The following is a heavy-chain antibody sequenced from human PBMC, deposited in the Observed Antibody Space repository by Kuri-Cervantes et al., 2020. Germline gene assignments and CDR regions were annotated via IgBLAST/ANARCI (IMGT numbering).Heavy chain of an antibody. CDR3: AKDFSSTSPTAAV. D-gene: IGHD2-2*01. Sequence: GGSLRLSCAASGFTFDDYALHWVRQAPGKGLEWVSGISWNSGSIGYADSVKGRFTISRDNAKNSLYLQMNSLRAEDTAVYYCAKDFSSTSPTAAVWGKGTTVTVSS. V-gene: IGHV3-9*01. CDR1: GFTFDDYA. CDR2: ISWNSGSI. J-gene: IGHJ6*04.